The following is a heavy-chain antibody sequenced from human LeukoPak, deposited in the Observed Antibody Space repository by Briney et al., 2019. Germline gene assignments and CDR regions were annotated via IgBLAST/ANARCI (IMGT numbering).Heavy chain of an antibody. Sequence: GGSLRLFCAASGFTFRSFWTHWVRQAPGKGLVWVSHINNDGSSTTYADSVKGRFTISKDDAKNTVYLQMNSLRVEDTAVYYCAAWGVFDYWDQGTRVTVSS. CDR1: GFTFRSFW. V-gene: IGHV3-74*01. D-gene: IGHD3-16*01. J-gene: IGHJ4*02. CDR3: AAWGVFDY. CDR2: INNDGSST.